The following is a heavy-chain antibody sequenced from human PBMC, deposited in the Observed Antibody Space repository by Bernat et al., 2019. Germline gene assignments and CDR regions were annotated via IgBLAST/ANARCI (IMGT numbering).Heavy chain of an antibody. V-gene: IGHV3-30*18. J-gene: IGHJ4*02. Sequence: QVQLVESGGGVVQPGRSLRLSCAASGFTFSSYGMHWVRQAPGKGLEWVVVISYDGSNKYYADSVKGRFTISRDNSKNTLYLQMNSLRAEDTAVYYCAKERYSSSSQQDSDWGQGTLVTVSS. CDR1: GFTFSSYG. CDR3: AKERYSSSSQQDSD. D-gene: IGHD6-6*01. CDR2: ISYDGSNK.